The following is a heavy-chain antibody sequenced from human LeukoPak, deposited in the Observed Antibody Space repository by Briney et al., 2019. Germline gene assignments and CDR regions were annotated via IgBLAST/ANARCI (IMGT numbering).Heavy chain of an antibody. V-gene: IGHV3-7*01. CDR2: IKQDGSEK. D-gene: IGHD3-3*01. CDR1: GFTLSNAW. J-gene: IGHJ4*02. CDR3: ARDEYLWSGYYPNQAFDY. Sequence: GGSLRLSCAASGFTLSNAWVNWVRQAPGKGLEWVANIKQDGSEKYYVDSVKGRFTISRDNAKKSLYLQMNSLRAEDTAMYYCARDEYLWSGYYPNQAFDYWGQGTLVTVSS.